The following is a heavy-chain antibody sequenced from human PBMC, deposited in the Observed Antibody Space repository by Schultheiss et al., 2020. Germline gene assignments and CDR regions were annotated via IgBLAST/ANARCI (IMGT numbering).Heavy chain of an antibody. CDR1: GGSISSSNYY. Sequence: SETLSLTCIVSGGSISSSNYYWGWIRQHPGKGLEWIGYIYYSGSTYYNPSLKSRVTISVDTSKNQFSLKLSSVTAADTAVYYCASSQLELLSHYYYGMDVWGQGTTVTVSS. V-gene: IGHV4-31*03. D-gene: IGHD1-7*01. J-gene: IGHJ6*02. CDR2: IYYSGST. CDR3: ASSQLELLSHYYYGMDV.